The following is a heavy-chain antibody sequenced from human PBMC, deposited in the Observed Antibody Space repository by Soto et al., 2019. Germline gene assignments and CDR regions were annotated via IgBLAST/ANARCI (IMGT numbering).Heavy chain of an antibody. CDR2: IKSKTDGVTT. V-gene: IGHV3-15*01. Sequence: LILSLAASGFTFSNAWMSWVRQAPGKGLEWVGRIKSKTDGVTTDYAAPVKGRFTISRDDSKNTLYLQMNSLKTEDTAVYYCTTDSWRGYGEGVRYWGKENMVTVSS. D-gene: IGHD4-17*01. CDR1: GFTFSNAW. CDR3: TTDSWRGYGEGVRY. J-gene: IGHJ4*02.